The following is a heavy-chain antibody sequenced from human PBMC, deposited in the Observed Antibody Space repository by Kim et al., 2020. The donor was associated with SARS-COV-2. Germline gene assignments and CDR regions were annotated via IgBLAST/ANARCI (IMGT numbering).Heavy chain of an antibody. V-gene: IGHV1-3*01. Sequence: ASVKVSCKASGYTFSNYAMHWVRQAPGQRLEWMGWINADSGNTEYSQKFQGRLIITRDTSASTAYMELSSLRSEDTAVYYCAREGAVLRFLEWLSSYFDYWGQGTLVTVSS. CDR1: GYTFSNYA. CDR3: AREGAVLRFLEWLSSYFDY. CDR2: INADSGNT. J-gene: IGHJ4*02. D-gene: IGHD3-3*01.